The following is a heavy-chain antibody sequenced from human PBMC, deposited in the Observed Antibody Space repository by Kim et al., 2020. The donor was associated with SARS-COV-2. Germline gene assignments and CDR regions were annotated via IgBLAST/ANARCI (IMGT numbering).Heavy chain of an antibody. V-gene: IGHV1-46*01. Sequence: ASVKVSCKTSGYTFTTYYMHWVRQAPGQGLEWMGIIYPNGGRTRYAEKFQGRVSMTRDTSTSTVYMELNSLRSEDTAVYDCARGDYYDNSGYMGFWGQGT. CDR2: IYPNGGRT. CDR3: ARGDYYDNSGYMGF. CDR1: GYTFTTYY. D-gene: IGHD3-22*01. J-gene: IGHJ4*02.